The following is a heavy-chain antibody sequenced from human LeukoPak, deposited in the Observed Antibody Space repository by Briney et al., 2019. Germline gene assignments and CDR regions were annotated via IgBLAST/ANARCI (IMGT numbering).Heavy chain of an antibody. CDR2: IRSKAYGGTT. J-gene: IGHJ4*02. V-gene: IGHV3-49*04. CDR1: GFTFGDYA. Sequence: GGSLRLSCTASGFTFGDYAMSWVRQAPGKGLEWVGFIRSKAYGGTTEYAASVKGRFTISRDDSKSIAYLQMSSLKTEDTAVYYCTREAVAGTPGYFDYWGQGTLVTVSS. CDR3: TREAVAGTPGYFDY. D-gene: IGHD6-19*01.